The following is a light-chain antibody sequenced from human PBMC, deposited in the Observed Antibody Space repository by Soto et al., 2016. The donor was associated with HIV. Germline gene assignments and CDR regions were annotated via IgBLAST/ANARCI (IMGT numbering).Light chain of an antibody. V-gene: IGKV1-39*01. CDR3: QQSYTTSLT. CDR2: TTS. CDR1: QTIRKY. J-gene: IGKJ4*01. Sequence: DIQMTQSPSSLSASVGDRVIITCRASQTIRKYLNWYQQKPGKAPVLLISTTSSLQSGVASRFSGSGSGAEFTLTISNLQPEDFATYYCQQSYTTSLTFGGGTKVEIK.